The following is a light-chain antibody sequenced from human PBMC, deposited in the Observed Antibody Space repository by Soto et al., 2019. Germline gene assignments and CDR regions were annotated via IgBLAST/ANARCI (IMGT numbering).Light chain of an antibody. Sequence: DVVMTQSPLSLPVTLGQPASISCRSSQSLVSSDGNTYLIWFQQRPGQSPRRLIYKVSNRDSVVPDRFSGSGSCTDFTLEISRVEAEDVGFYYCMQGTHWPWTFGQGTKVQIK. J-gene: IGKJ1*01. CDR3: MQGTHWPWT. CDR2: KVS. CDR1: QSLVSSDGNTY. V-gene: IGKV2-30*01.